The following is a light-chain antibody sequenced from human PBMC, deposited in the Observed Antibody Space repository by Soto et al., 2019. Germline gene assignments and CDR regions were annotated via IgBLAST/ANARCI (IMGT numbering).Light chain of an antibody. CDR2: NNN. CDR1: SSNIGSNT. J-gene: IGLJ3*02. CDR3: AAWDDSLNGWV. V-gene: IGLV1-44*01. Sequence: QSVLTQPPSASGTPGQTVTISCSGGSSNIGSNTVNWYQQLPGTAPKLLIYNNNQRPSGVPDRFSGSKSGTSASLAISGPQSEAEADYYCAAWDDSLNGWVFGGGTKLTVL.